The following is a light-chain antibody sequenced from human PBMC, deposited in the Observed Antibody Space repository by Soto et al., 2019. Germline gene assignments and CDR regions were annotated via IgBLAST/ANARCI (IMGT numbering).Light chain of an antibody. J-gene: IGLJ3*02. CDR2: LDRSGSY. CDR1: SGHSTYI. Sequence: QSVLTQSSSASASLGASVKLTCILSSGHSTYIIAWHQQQPGKAPRFLMTLDRSGSYNRGSGVPDRFSGSSSGADRYLTISNLQFEDEGDYYCETWYSNTHKVFGGGTKVTVL. CDR3: ETWYSNTHKV. V-gene: IGLV4-60*02.